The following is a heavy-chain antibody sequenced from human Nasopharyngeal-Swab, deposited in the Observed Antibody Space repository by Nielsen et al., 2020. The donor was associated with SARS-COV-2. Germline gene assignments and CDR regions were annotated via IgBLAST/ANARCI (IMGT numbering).Heavy chain of an antibody. D-gene: IGHD6-19*01. J-gene: IGHJ5*02. V-gene: IGHV1-24*01. CDR1: GYTLTELS. Sequence: ASVKVSCKVSGYTLTELSMHWVRQAPGKGLEWMGGFDPEDGETIYAQRFQGRVTMTEDTSTDTAYMELRRLRSEDTAVYYCATLGGWRSWFDPWGQGTLVTVSS. CDR3: ATLGGWRSWFDP. CDR2: FDPEDGET.